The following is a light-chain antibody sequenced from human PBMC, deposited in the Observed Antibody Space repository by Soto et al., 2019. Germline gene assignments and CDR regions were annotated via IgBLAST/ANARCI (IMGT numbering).Light chain of an antibody. J-gene: IGKJ4*01. Sequence: DIQMTQSPSSVSASVGDIVTIACRASQGVGTWLAWYQQKPGEAPRFLIYTASTLHSGVPSRFSGSGSGTDFTLTITSLQPEDFATYYCQQGDSFPLTFGAGTKVEIK. CDR1: QGVGTW. CDR2: TAS. CDR3: QQGDSFPLT. V-gene: IGKV1-12*01.